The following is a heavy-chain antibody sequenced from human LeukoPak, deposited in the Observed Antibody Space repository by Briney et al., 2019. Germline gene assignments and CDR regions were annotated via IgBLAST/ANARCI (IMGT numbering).Heavy chain of an antibody. D-gene: IGHD3-16*01. Sequence: AGGSLRLSCAASGFKFKDAWMSWVRQAPGKGLEWVGRIKKKGDGGTTDYAAPVEGRFTISREDWRNTLYLQMNSLKTDDSAVYYCATDWGSGTHYVRAFDLWSQGAVVTVSS. CDR3: ATDWGSGTHYVRAFDL. V-gene: IGHV3-15*01. J-gene: IGHJ3*01. CDR2: IKKKGDGGTT. CDR1: GFKFKDAW.